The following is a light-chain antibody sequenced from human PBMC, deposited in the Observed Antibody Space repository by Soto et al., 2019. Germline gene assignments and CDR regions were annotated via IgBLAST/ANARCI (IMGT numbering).Light chain of an antibody. CDR3: SSYTSSSTLGV. CDR2: DVS. CDR1: SSDGGGYNY. J-gene: IGLJ1*01. Sequence: QSALTQPASVSGSPGQSITISCTGTSSDGGGYNYVSWYQQHPGKATKLLIFDVSNRTSEVSNRFSGSKSGNTASLTISGLQAEDEADYYCSSYTSSSTLGVFGTGTKVTAL. V-gene: IGLV2-14*01.